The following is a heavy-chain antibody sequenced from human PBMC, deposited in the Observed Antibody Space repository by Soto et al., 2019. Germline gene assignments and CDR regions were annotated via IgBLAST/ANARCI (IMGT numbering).Heavy chain of an antibody. CDR2: LKGDGSRT. Sequence: GGSLRLSCAASGFTFSSYWMHWVRQAPGKGLVWVSRLKGDGSRTSHVDYVKGRFTISRDNAKNSLYLQMNSLRVEDTALYYCAKDVRWGQGTLVTVSS. V-gene: IGHV3-74*01. CDR1: GFTFSSYW. CDR3: AKDVR. J-gene: IGHJ4*02.